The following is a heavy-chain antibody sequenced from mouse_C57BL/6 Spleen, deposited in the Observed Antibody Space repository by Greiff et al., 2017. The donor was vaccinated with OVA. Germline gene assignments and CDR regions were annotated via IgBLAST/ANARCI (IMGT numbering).Heavy chain of an antibody. CDR1: GYTFTSYG. D-gene: IGHD1-1*01. V-gene: IGHV1-81*01. Sequence: QVQLKESGAELARPGASVKLSCKASGYTFTSYGISWVKQRTGQGLEWIGEIYPRSGNTYYNEKFKGKATLTADKSSSTAYMELRSLTSEDSAVYFCARYGFDYYGSSYRYFDVWGTGTTVTVSS. CDR2: IYPRSGNT. CDR3: ARYGFDYYGSSYRYFDV. J-gene: IGHJ1*03.